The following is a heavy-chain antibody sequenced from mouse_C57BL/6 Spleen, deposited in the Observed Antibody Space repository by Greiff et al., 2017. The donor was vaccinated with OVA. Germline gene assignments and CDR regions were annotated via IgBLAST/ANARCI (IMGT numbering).Heavy chain of an antibody. CDR3: TSMRDCGSRDYYAMDY. V-gene: IGHV1-15*01. D-gene: IGHD1-1*01. CDR1: GYTFTDYE. Sequence: QVQLKESGAELVRPGASVTLSCKASGYTFTDYEMHWVKQTPVHGLEWIGAIDPETGGTDYNQKFKGKATLTADKSSSTAYMQLRSLTSEDSAVYYCTSMRDCGSRDYYAMDYWGQGTSVTVSS. CDR2: IDPETGGT. J-gene: IGHJ4*01.